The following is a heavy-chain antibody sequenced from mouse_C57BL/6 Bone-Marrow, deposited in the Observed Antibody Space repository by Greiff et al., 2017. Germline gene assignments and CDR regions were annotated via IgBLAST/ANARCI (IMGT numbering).Heavy chain of an antibody. D-gene: IGHD1-1*01. J-gene: IGHJ2*01. CDR1: GYSFTGYY. Sequence: VQLQQSGPELVKPGASVKISCKASGYSFTGYYMNWVKQSPEKSLEWIGEINPSTGGTTYNQKFKAKATLTVDKSSSTAYMQRKSLTSEDSAVYYCAKAHYYGLDYWGQGTTLTVSS. CDR3: AKAHYYGLDY. V-gene: IGHV1-42*01. CDR2: INPSTGGT.